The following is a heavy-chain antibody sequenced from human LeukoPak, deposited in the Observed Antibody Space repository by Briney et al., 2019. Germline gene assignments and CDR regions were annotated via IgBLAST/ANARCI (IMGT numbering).Heavy chain of an antibody. J-gene: IGHJ4*02. CDR2: IVVGSGNT. CDR3: AREGIAVAGLFDY. V-gene: IGHV1-58*02. D-gene: IGHD6-19*01. Sequence: ASVKVSCKASGFTFTSSAMQWVRQARGQRLEWIGWIVVGSGNTNYAQKFQERVTITRDMSTSTAYMELSSLRSEDTAVYYCAREGIAVAGLFDYWGQGTLVTVSS. CDR1: GFTFTSSA.